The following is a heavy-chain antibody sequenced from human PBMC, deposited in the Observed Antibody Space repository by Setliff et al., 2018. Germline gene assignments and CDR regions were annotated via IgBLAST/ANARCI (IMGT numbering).Heavy chain of an antibody. Sequence: GGSLRLSCAASGFTFSSYAMHWVRQAPGKGLQWVANIKEDGSEKYYVDSVKGRFTISRDNAKNSLYLEMNSLRDDDTAVYYCAREPRDKPEDIWGQGTMVTVSS. J-gene: IGHJ3*02. CDR2: IKEDGSEK. V-gene: IGHV3-7*03. CDR3: AREPRDKPEDI. CDR1: GFTFSSYA.